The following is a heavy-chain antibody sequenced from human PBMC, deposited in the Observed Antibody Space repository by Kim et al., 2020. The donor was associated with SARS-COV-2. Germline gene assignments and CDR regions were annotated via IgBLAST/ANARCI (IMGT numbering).Heavy chain of an antibody. CDR3: AKPSRSDCPNDVCYAPDY. D-gene: IGHD2-8*01. CDR1: GFTFSNYA. CDR2: ISGSGTHT. V-gene: IGHV3-23*01. Sequence: GGSLRLSCAASGFTFSNYAMSWVRQAPGKGLEWVAGISGSGTHTYYADYVRGRFTISRDNSKNTLYLQMDSLGAEDTAVYSCAKPSRSDCPNDVCYAPDYWGPGTLVAVSS. J-gene: IGHJ4*02.